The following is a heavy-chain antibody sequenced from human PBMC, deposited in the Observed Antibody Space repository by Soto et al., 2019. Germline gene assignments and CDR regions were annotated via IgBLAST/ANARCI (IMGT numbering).Heavy chain of an antibody. CDR1: GGSISSGDYY. J-gene: IGHJ4*02. CDR3: GRVGRIQLWQRGFDY. D-gene: IGHD5-18*01. Sequence: QVQLQESGPGLVKPSQTLSLTCTVSGGSISSGDYYWSWIRPPPGKGLEWIGYTYYSGSTYYNPSLKSRVTISVETSKNQFAPKLSSVTAADTAVYYCGRVGRIQLWQRGFDYWGQGILVTVSS. CDR2: TYYSGST. V-gene: IGHV4-30-4*01.